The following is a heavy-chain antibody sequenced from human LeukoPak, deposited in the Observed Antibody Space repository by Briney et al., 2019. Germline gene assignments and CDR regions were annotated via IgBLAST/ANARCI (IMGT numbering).Heavy chain of an antibody. CDR2: INPNSGGT. CDR1: GYTFTGYY. V-gene: IGHV1-2*02. D-gene: IGHD3-22*01. Sequence: ASVKVSCKASGYTFTGYYMHWVRQAPGQGLEWMGWINPNSGGTNYAQKFQGRVTMTRDTSISTAYMELSRLRSDDTAVYYCARVPLYYYDSSGYAFDIWGQGTMVTVSS. J-gene: IGHJ3*02. CDR3: ARVPLYYYDSSGYAFDI.